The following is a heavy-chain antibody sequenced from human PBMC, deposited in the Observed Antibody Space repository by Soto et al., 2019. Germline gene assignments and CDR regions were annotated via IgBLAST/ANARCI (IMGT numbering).Heavy chain of an antibody. CDR1: GSSFSTSY. V-gene: IGHV1-46*04. D-gene: IGHD1-26*01. Sequence: QVQLVQSGAEVKKPGASVKVSCKVSGSSFSTSYLHWVRQAPGQGLEWMGKINPNDGTTRYAQSLQGRMSMTRDTATSTVYMELRSLGSEDSARYFCSRIRATYGPRNFLESWGQGTLVTVSS. CDR3: SRIRATYGPRNFLES. J-gene: IGHJ4*02. CDR2: INPNDGTT.